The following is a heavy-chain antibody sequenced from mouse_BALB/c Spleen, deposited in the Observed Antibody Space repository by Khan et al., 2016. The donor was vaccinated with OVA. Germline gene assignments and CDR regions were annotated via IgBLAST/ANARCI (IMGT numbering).Heavy chain of an antibody. D-gene: IGHD2-3*01. CDR1: GYTFTDYA. CDR3: ARPAYDGYYDY. Sequence: QVQLKESGPELVRPGVSVKISCKGSGYTFTDYAMYWVKQSHAKSLEWIGLISTYSGNTNYNQKFKGKATMTVDKSSSTAYMELARLTSEDSANYYCARPAYDGYYDYWGQGTTLTVSS. V-gene: IGHV1S137*01. J-gene: IGHJ2*01. CDR2: ISTYSGNT.